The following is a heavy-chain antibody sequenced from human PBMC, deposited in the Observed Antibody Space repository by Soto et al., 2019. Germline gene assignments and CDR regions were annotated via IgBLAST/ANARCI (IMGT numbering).Heavy chain of an antibody. CDR3: AREGMAVAGTGWFDP. J-gene: IGHJ5*02. D-gene: IGHD6-19*01. V-gene: IGHV4-30-4*01. Sequence: QVQLQESGPGLVKPSQTLSLTCTVSGGSISSGDYYWSWIRQPPGKGLEWIGYIYYSGSTYYNPSLKSRVNISVDTSKNQFSLKLSSVTAADTAVYYCAREGMAVAGTGWFDPWGQGTLVTVSS. CDR1: GGSISSGDYY. CDR2: IYYSGST.